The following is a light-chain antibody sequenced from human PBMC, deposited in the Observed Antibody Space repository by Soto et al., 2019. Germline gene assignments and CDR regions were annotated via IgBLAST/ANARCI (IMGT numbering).Light chain of an antibody. V-gene: IGKV1-39*01. Sequence: DIQMTQSPSSLSASVGDRVTITCRASQSISSYLNWYQQKPGKAPRLLISAASSLQSGVSSRFSGSGSGTDFTLTISSLQPEDFAIYYCQQSYTNPYIFGQGTKLEIK. CDR2: AAS. CDR3: QQSYTNPYI. CDR1: QSISSY. J-gene: IGKJ2*01.